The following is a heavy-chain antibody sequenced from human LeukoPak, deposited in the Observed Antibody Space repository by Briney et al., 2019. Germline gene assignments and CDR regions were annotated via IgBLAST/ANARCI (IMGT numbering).Heavy chain of an antibody. Sequence: GRSLRLSCAASGFTFSSYGMHWVRQAPGKGLEWVAVISYDGSNKYYADSVKGRFTISRDNSKNTLYLQMNSLRAEDTAVYYCAKEYGSEWFGELFHPWGQGTLVTVYS. CDR3: AKEYGSEWFGELFHP. CDR2: ISYDGSNK. D-gene: IGHD3-10*01. CDR1: GFTFSSYG. J-gene: IGHJ5*02. V-gene: IGHV3-30*18.